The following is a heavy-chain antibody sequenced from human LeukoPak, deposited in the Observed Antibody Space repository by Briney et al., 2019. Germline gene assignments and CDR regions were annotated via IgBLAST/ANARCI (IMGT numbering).Heavy chain of an antibody. CDR3: ARVNGWYSFDY. V-gene: IGHV5-51*01. Sequence: GESLKISCKGSGYSFTSYWIVWVRQMPGKGLEWMGIIYPGDSDTRYSPSFQGQVTVSADKSISTAYLQWSSLKASDTAMYSCARVNGWYSFDYWGQGTLVTVSS. D-gene: IGHD6-19*01. CDR2: IYPGDSDT. CDR1: GYSFTSYW. J-gene: IGHJ4*02.